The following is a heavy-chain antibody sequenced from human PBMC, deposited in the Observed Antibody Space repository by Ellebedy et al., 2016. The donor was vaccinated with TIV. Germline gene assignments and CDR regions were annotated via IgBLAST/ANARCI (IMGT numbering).Heavy chain of an antibody. CDR1: GYSFTSYW. Sequence: GESLKISCKGSGYSFTSYWIGGGGGVPGKGLELRGIIYPGDSDTRYSPSFQGQVTISADKSISTAYLQWSSLKASDTAMYYCARAPPGCGMDVWGQGTTVTVSS. V-gene: IGHV5-51*01. CDR3: ARAPPGCGMDV. J-gene: IGHJ6*02. CDR2: IYPGDSDT.